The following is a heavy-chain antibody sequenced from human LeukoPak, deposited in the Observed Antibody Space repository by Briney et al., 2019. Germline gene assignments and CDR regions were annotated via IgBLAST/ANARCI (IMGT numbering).Heavy chain of an antibody. CDR1: GFTFSDYY. Sequence: GGSLRLSCAASGFTFSDYYMSRIRQAPGKGLEWVSYISSSGSTIYYADSVKGRFTISRDNAKNSLYLQMNSLRAEDTAVYYCARDHYPWYYYYMDVWGKGTTVTVSS. V-gene: IGHV3-11*01. CDR3: ARDHYPWYYYYMDV. D-gene: IGHD1-26*01. CDR2: ISSSGSTI. J-gene: IGHJ6*03.